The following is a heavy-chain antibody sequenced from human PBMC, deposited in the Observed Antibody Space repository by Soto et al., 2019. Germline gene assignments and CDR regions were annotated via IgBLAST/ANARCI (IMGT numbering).Heavy chain of an antibody. CDR2: IYYSGST. CDR1: GGSISSGDYY. V-gene: IGHV4-30-4*01. CDR3: AREAGYGSGSYYNGLNWFDP. Sequence: KTSETLSLTCTVSGGSISSGDYYWSWIRQPPGKGLEWIGYIYYSGSTYYNPSLKSRVTISVDTSKNQFSLKLSSVTAADTAVYYCAREAGYGSGSYYNGLNWFDPWGQGTLVTVSS. J-gene: IGHJ5*02. D-gene: IGHD3-10*01.